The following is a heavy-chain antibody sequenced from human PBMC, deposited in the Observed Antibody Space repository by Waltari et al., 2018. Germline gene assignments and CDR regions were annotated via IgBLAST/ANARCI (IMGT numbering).Heavy chain of an antibody. D-gene: IGHD3-22*01. CDR3: ARESYYDSGGYSVS. CDR1: GYIFTHYW. V-gene: IGHV5-10-1*03. CDR2: SDPSDSYT. J-gene: IGHJ4*02. Sequence: EVRLVQSGPVVKKPGESLTISCQGSGYIFTHYWISWVRQMPGKGLEWMAKSDPSDSYTNYSLSFQGHVTISTDKSINTAFLQWHTLKASDTGVYYCARESYYDSGGYSVSWGQGTLVTVSS.